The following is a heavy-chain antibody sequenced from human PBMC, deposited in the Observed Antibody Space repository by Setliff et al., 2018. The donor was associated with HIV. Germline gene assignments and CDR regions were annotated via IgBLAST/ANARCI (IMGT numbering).Heavy chain of an antibody. D-gene: IGHD5-12*01. V-gene: IGHV4-59*12. J-gene: IGHJ6*03. CDR2: LYSNGIT. CDR3: ARGATLLPGYSDRWEYFYMDV. Sequence: SETLSLTCTVSGASISGSFWSWIRQPPGKGLEWIGYLYSNGITANYNPSLKGRVTISVDTSRNQFPLRLNSVTAADTAVYYCARGATLLPGYSDRWEYFYMDVWGKGTTVTVSS. CDR1: GASISGSF.